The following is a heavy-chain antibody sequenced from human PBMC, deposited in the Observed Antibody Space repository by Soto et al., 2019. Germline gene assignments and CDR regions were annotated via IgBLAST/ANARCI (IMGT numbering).Heavy chain of an antibody. J-gene: IGHJ6*02. Sequence: GGSLRLSCAASGFTFSSYWMSWVRQAPGKGLEWVANIKKDGSEKYYVDSVKGQFTISRDNAKNSLYLQMNSLRAEDTAVYYCARDRYSYYDFWSGSLPYYYYGMDVWGQGTTVTVSS. CDR1: GFTFSSYW. D-gene: IGHD3-3*01. V-gene: IGHV3-7*01. CDR3: ARDRYSYYDFWSGSLPYYYYGMDV. CDR2: IKKDGSEK.